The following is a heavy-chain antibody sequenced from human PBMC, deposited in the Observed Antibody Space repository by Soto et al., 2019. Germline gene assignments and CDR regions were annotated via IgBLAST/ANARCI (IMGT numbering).Heavy chain of an antibody. J-gene: IGHJ5*02. CDR3: AAFTVLRYFDWSPNWFDP. V-gene: IGHV1-58*01. Sequence: GASVKVSCKASGFTFTSSAVQWVRQARGQRLEWIGWIVVGSGNTNYAQKLQERVTITRDMSTSTAYMELSSLRSEDTAVYYCAAFTVLRYFDWSPNWFDPWGQGTLVTVS. D-gene: IGHD3-9*01. CDR1: GFTFTSSA. CDR2: IVVGSGNT.